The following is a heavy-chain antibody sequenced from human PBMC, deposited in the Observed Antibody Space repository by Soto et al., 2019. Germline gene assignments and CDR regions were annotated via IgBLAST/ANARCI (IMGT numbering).Heavy chain of an antibody. D-gene: IGHD3-16*01. CDR2: VSFDGSNK. Sequence: QMQLVESGGGVVQPGGSLRLSCAASGFTFNYYPMHWVRQAPGKGLEWVAVVSFDGSNKYYADSVKGRFTISKDNSKDNMYLQMNSLKREDTAGYYCARLPGPLGAVLYIYPLDGREAMSDVDVWGQGTTVTVSS. J-gene: IGHJ6*02. CDR1: GFTFNYYP. V-gene: IGHV3-30-3*01. CDR3: ARLPGPLGAVLYIYPLDGREAMSDVDV.